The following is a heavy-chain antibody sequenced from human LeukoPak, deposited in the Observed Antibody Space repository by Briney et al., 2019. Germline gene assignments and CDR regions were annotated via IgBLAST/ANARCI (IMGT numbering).Heavy chain of an antibody. V-gene: IGHV3-21*06. CDR3: AKDIVGGGDDY. D-gene: IGHD2-21*02. CDR1: GFSFSSYR. Sequence: GGSLRLSCAASGFSFSSYRMNWVRQAPGKGLEWVSSVSNSGDYIHYADSVKGRFTISRDNSKNSLYLQMNSLRVEDTAVYYCAKDIVGGGDDYWGQGTLVIVSS. J-gene: IGHJ4*02. CDR2: VSNSGDYI.